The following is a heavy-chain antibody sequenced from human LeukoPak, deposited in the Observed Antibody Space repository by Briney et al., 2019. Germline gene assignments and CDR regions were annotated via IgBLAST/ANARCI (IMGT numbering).Heavy chain of an antibody. Sequence: SVKVSCKASGGTLRTYAINWVRQAPGQGLEWMGRIIPIFDSTIYAQKFQDRVTLSTDESTNTAYMELTSLISEDTAVCYCARGLRPGADHSPYFYYLDVWGKGTTVTVSS. J-gene: IGHJ6*03. CDR3: ARGLRPGADHSPYFYYLDV. CDR1: GGTLRTYA. V-gene: IGHV1-69*05. CDR2: IIPIFDST. D-gene: IGHD2-21*01.